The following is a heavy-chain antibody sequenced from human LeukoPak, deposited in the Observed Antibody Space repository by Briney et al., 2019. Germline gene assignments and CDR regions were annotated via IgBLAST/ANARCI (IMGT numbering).Heavy chain of an antibody. CDR2: ISGSGGDT. Sequence: GGSLRLSCAASGFSFSSHVMHWVRQAPGKGLEWVSGISGSGGDTYYADSVKGRFTISRDDSKNTLNLQMNSLRAEDTALYYCAKDQNYESSGYYGGFDYWGQGTLVTVSS. D-gene: IGHD3-22*01. V-gene: IGHV3-23*01. CDR1: GFSFSSHV. CDR3: AKDQNYESSGYYGGFDY. J-gene: IGHJ4*02.